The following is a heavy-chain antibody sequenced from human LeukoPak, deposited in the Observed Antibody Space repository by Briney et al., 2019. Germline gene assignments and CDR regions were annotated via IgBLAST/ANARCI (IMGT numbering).Heavy chain of an antibody. J-gene: IGHJ5*02. CDR1: GGTFSSCA. V-gene: IGHV1-69*05. CDR3: ARDRSVVVVAATHGWFDP. CDR2: IIPIFGTA. Sequence: ASVKVSCKASGGTFSSCAISWVRQAPGQGLEWMGRIIPIFGTANYAQKFQGRVTITTDESTSTAYMELSSLRSEDTAVYYCARDRSVVVVAATHGWFDPWGQGTLVTVSS. D-gene: IGHD2-15*01.